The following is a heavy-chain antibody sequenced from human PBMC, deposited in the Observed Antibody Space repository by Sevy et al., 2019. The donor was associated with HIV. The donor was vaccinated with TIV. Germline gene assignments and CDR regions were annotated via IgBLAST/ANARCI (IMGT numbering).Heavy chain of an antibody. CDR3: AGLSVYYYDSSGYYTTGNAFDI. Sequence: GGSLRLSCAASGFTVSNSYMSRVRQAPGKGLEWVSIIYSGVTTSYADSVRGRFTISRDNSKNTLSLQMNSLRAEDTAVYYCAGLSVYYYDSSGYYTTGNAFDIWGQGTMVTVSS. V-gene: IGHV3-53*01. J-gene: IGHJ3*02. D-gene: IGHD3-22*01. CDR1: GFTVSNSY. CDR2: IYSGVTT.